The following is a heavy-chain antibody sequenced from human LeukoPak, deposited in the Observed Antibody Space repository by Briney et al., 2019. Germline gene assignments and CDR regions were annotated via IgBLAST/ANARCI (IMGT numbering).Heavy chain of an antibody. CDR3: ARGNYDILTGYYRLRAFDY. D-gene: IGHD3-9*01. CDR2: IIPIFGTA. V-gene: IGHV1-69*06. J-gene: IGHJ4*02. Sequence: SVKVSCKASGGTFSSYAISWVRQAPGQGLEWMGGIIPIFGTANYAQKFQGRVTITADKSTSTAYMELSSLRSEDTAAYYCARGNYDILTGYYRLRAFDYWGQGTLVTVSS. CDR1: GGTFSSYA.